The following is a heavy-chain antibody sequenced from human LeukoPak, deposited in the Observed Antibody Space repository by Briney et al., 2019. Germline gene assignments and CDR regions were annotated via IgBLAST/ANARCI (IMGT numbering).Heavy chain of an antibody. D-gene: IGHD2-8*01. CDR3: ALARREYGIRVDY. Sequence: ASVKVSCKASGYTFTSYGISWVRQAPGQGLEWMGWMNPNSGNTGYAQKFQGRVTMTRNTSISTAYMELSSLRSEDTAVYYCALARREYGIRVDYWGQGTLVTVSS. CDR2: MNPNSGNT. J-gene: IGHJ4*02. CDR1: GYTFTSYG. V-gene: IGHV1-8*02.